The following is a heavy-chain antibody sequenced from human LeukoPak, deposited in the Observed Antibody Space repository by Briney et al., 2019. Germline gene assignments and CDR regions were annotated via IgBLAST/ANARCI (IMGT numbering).Heavy chain of an antibody. CDR3: ARGADSSSWPDY. V-gene: IGHV1-18*01. CDR1: GYTFSNYG. J-gene: IGHJ4*02. D-gene: IGHD6-13*01. CDR2: ISAYNGNT. Sequence: ASVNVSCKASGYTFSNYGISWLRQAPGQGLEWMGWISAYNGNTNYAQKLQGRVTMTTDTSTSTAYMELRSLRSDDTAVYYCARGADSSSWPDYWGQGTLVTVSS.